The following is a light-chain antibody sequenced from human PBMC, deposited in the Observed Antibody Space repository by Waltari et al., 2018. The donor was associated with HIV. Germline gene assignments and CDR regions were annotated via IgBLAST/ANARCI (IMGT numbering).Light chain of an antibody. J-gene: IGKJ4*01. CDR3: QQYYSNPLT. Sequence: DIVMTQSPDSLAVSLGERATINCKSSQSVLYSSNNKNYLAWYQQKPGQPPKLLIYSASTRESGVPDLFSGSGSGTYFTLTISSLQVEDVALYYCQQYYSNPLTFGGGTKVEIK. V-gene: IGKV4-1*01. CDR2: SAS. CDR1: QSVLYSSNNKNY.